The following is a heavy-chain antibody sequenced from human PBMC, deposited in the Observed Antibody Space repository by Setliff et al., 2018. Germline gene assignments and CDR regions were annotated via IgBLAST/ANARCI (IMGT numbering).Heavy chain of an antibody. V-gene: IGHV4-61*09. CDR1: GASITSGGFY. D-gene: IGHD2-8*01. CDR3: AREDGPNYYYYYMDI. CDR2: IQTSGTT. Sequence: PSETLSLTCSVSGASITSGGFYWTWIRQPAGKGLEWIGHIQTSGTTNYNPSLKSRVTISVDTSKNQFSLKLSAVTAADTAVYFCAREDGPNYYYYYMDIWGKGTTVTVSS. J-gene: IGHJ6*03.